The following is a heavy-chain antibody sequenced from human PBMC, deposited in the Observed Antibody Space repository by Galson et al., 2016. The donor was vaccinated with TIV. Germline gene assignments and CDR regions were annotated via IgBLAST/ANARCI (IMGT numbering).Heavy chain of an antibody. Sequence: SVKVSCKASGGTFSSHTTTWVRQAGGQGLEWMGRIVPMLGLTDYAQKFQGRVTITADMFASTVYMELSSLTSDDTAVYYCARVTPHYGSGSYLDSWGQGTLVTVSS. CDR1: GGTFSSHT. CDR2: IVPMLGLT. V-gene: IGHV1-69*02. CDR3: ARVTPHYGSGSYLDS. J-gene: IGHJ5*01. D-gene: IGHD3-10*01.